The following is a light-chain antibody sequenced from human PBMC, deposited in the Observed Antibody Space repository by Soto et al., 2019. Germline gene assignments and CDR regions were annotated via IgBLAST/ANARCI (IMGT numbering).Light chain of an antibody. CDR1: EGVSSN. CDR3: QQYNNWPPSII. J-gene: IGKJ5*01. CDR2: RAS. Sequence: VMTQSPATLSVSPVERVTLSCMAGEGVSSNLAWYQRRPGQAPRLLIYRASTRATETPLRFGGSGSGTEYTLTISSLQSEALAVYYCQQYNNWPPSIIFGPGTRLEIK. V-gene: IGKV3-15*01.